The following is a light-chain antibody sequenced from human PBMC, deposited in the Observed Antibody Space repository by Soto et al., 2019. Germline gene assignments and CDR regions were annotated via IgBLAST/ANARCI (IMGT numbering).Light chain of an antibody. V-gene: IGKV3-11*01. CDR3: QQRSNWVT. CDR1: QSVSSY. CDR2: DAS. J-gene: IGKJ5*01. Sequence: EIVLTQSPATLSLSPGVRATLSGRASQSVSSYLAWYQQKPGQAPRLLIYDASNRATGIPARFSGSGSGTDFTLTISSLEPEDFAVYYCQQRSNWVTFGQGTRLEIK.